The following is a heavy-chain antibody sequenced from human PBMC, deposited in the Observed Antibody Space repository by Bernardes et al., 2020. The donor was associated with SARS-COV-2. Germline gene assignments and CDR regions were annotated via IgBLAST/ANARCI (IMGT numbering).Heavy chain of an antibody. CDR3: AKAAWAVSYSSSWYVNWFDP. CDR1: GFTFDDYA. J-gene: IGHJ5*02. V-gene: IGHV3-9*01. CDR2: ISWNSGSI. Sequence: GGSLRLSCAASGFTFDDYAMHWVRQAPGKGLEWVSGISWNSGSIGYADSVKGRFTISRDNAKNSLYLQMNSLRAEDTALYYCAKAAWAVSYSSSWYVNWFDPWGQGTLVTVSS. D-gene: IGHD6-13*01.